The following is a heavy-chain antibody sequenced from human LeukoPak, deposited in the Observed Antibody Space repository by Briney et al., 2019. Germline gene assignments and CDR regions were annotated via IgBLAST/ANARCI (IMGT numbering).Heavy chain of an antibody. Sequence: ASVKVSCKASGYTFTTYGISWVRQAPGQGLEWMGWISAYNGNTNYAQKLQGRVTMTTDTSTSTAYMELRSLRSDDTAVYYCARAFSGGSESDYWGQGTLVTVSS. CDR2: ISAYNGNT. CDR1: GYTFTTYG. CDR3: ARAFSGGSESDY. V-gene: IGHV1-18*01. J-gene: IGHJ4*02. D-gene: IGHD1-26*01.